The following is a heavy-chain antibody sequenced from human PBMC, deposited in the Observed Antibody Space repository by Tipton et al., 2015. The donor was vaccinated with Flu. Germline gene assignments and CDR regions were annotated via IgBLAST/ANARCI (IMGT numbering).Heavy chain of an antibody. D-gene: IGHD2-15*01. V-gene: IGHV3-74*01. Sequence: SLRLSCAASGFTFSSYWMHWVRQVPGKGLVWVSRINSDGSSTSYADSVKGRFTISRDNAKNTLHLQMNSLRAEDTAVYYCARGLTGDCSGGSCFAFDIWGQGTTVTVSS. CDR2: INSDGSST. CDR3: ARGLTGDCSGGSCFAFDI. CDR1: GFTFSSYW. J-gene: IGHJ3*02.